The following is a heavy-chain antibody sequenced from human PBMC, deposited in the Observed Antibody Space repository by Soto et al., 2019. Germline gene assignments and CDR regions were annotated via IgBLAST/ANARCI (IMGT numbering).Heavy chain of an antibody. V-gene: IGHV4-30-4*01. J-gene: IGHJ4*02. CDR1: GGSISSGDYY. CDR3: ARGPSSTVTNDY. Sequence: SETLSLTCTVSGGSISSGDYYWSWIRQPPGKGLEWIGCIYYSGSTYYNPSFKSRVTISVDTSKNQFSLKLSSVTAADTAVYYCARGPSSTVTNDYWGQGTLVTVSS. D-gene: IGHD4-17*01. CDR2: IYYSGST.